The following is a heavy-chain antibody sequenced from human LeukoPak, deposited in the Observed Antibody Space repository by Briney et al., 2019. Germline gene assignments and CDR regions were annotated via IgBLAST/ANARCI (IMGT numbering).Heavy chain of an antibody. J-gene: IGHJ4*02. V-gene: IGHV1-2*02. CDR1: GYTFTGYY. D-gene: IGHD4-17*01. Sequence: GASVKVSCKASGYTFTGYYMHWVRQAPGQGLEWMGWINPNSGGTNYAQKFQGRVTMTRDTSISTAYMELSRLRSDDTAVYYCARALRDTVIRNPQDYWGQGTLVTVSS. CDR2: INPNSGGT. CDR3: ARALRDTVIRNPQDY.